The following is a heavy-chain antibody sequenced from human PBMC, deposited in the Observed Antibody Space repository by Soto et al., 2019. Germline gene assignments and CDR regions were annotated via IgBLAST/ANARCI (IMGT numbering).Heavy chain of an antibody. J-gene: IGHJ4*02. CDR3: ARLNTSGWYGVDF. D-gene: IGHD6-19*01. Sequence: QVQLQESGPGLVKPSETLSLTCTVSGGSITSYYWSWIRQPPGKALEWIGYIYYSGTTTYNPSLKSRVTISVDTSKNQFSLKLSSVTAADTAVYYCARLNTSGWYGVDFWGQGTLVTVSS. V-gene: IGHV4-59*08. CDR1: GGSITSYY. CDR2: IYYSGTT.